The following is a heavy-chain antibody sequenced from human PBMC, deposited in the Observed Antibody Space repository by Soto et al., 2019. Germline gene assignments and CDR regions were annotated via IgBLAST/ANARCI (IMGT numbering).Heavy chain of an antibody. V-gene: IGHV4-59*01. CDR2: IYYSGST. Sequence: LSLTCTVSGGSISSYYWSWIRQPPGKGLEWIGYIYYSGSTNYNPSLKSRVTISVDTSKNQFSLKLSSVTAADTAVYYCARLIAVAAEFYFDYWGQGXLVTVSS. CDR1: GGSISSYY. J-gene: IGHJ4*02. D-gene: IGHD6-19*01. CDR3: ARLIAVAAEFYFDY.